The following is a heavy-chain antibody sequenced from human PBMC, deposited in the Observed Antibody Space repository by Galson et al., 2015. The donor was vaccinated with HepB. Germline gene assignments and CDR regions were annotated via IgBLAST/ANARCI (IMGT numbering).Heavy chain of an antibody. Sequence: SLRLSCAASGFTFSSYAMHWVRQAPGKGLEYVSAISSNGGSTYYADSVKGRFTISRDNSKNTLYLQMSSLRAEDTAVYYCVKGGANYDFWSGPFDYWGQGTLVTVSS. CDR1: GFTFSSYA. CDR3: VKGGANYDFWSGPFDY. CDR2: ISSNGGST. D-gene: IGHD3-3*01. V-gene: IGHV3-64D*06. J-gene: IGHJ4*02.